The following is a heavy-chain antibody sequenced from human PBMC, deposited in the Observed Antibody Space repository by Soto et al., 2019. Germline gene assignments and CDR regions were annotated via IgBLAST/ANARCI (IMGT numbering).Heavy chain of an antibody. Sequence: EVQLVESGGGLVQPGGSLRLSCAASGFTFSGFWMHWVRQAPGKGLVWVSRIHSNGIETTYADSVQGRFTISRDNAKNTLYLQMNSLGAEDTAVYYCARVSIATPGRGIDHWGQGTLVTVSS. J-gene: IGHJ5*02. D-gene: IGHD6-13*01. CDR3: ARVSIATPGRGIDH. CDR2: IHSNGIET. CDR1: GFTFSGFW. V-gene: IGHV3-74*01.